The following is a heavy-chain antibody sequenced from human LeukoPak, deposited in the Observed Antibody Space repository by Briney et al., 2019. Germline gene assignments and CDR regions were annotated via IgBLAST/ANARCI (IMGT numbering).Heavy chain of an antibody. CDR3: ASSSWSHYYYYYGMDV. D-gene: IGHD6-13*01. V-gene: IGHV5-51*01. Sequence: GESLKISCKGSGYNFTNYWIGWVRQMPGKGLEWMGIIYPGDSDTRYSPSFQGQVTISADKSISTAYRQWSSLKASDTAMYYCASSSWSHYYYYYGMDVWGQGTTVTVSS. J-gene: IGHJ6*02. CDR1: GYNFTNYW. CDR2: IYPGDSDT.